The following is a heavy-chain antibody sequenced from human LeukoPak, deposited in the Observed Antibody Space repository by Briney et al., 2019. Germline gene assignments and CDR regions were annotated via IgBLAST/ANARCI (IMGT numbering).Heavy chain of an antibody. Sequence: GGSLRLSCAASGFSFSDAWMSWVRQIPGKGLEWVGRIESKTDGGTTDYAAPVKGRFTISRDDATNTLYLQMNSLKSEDTAVYYCTTYGSGRKFDYWGQGILVTVFS. CDR1: GFSFSDAW. V-gene: IGHV3-15*04. CDR2: IESKTDGGTT. J-gene: IGHJ4*02. CDR3: TTYGSGRKFDY. D-gene: IGHD3-10*01.